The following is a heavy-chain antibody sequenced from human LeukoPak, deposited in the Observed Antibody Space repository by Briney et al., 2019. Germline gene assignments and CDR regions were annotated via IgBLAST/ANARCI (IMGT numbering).Heavy chain of an antibody. J-gene: IGHJ4*02. CDR1: GFTFSSYA. D-gene: IGHD3-10*01. CDR3: ARDLWFGELPNYFDY. V-gene: IGHV3-30*04. Sequence: GRSLRLSCPASGFTFSSYAMHWVRQAPGKGLEWVAVISYDGSNKYYADSVKGRFTISRDNSKNTLYLQMNSLRAEDTAVYYCARDLWFGELPNYFDYWGQGTLVTVSS. CDR2: ISYDGSNK.